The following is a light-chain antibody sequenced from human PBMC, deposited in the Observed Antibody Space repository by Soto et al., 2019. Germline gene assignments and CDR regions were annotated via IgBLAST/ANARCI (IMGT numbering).Light chain of an antibody. CDR3: SSYAASNNFYFV. CDR1: SSDVGGYNY. CDR2: EVT. Sequence: QPVLTQPPSASGSPGQSVTISCTGTSSDVGGYNYVSWYQQYPGRAPKLMIYEVTKRPSGVPDRSSGSKSGNTASLTVSGLQAEDEADYYCSSYAASNNFYFVFGGGTKVTVL. V-gene: IGLV2-8*01. J-gene: IGLJ3*02.